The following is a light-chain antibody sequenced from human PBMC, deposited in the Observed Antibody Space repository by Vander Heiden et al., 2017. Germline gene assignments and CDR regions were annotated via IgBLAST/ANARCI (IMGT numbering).Light chain of an antibody. CDR1: SGSIASNF. J-gene: IGLJ2*01. CDR3: QSYDTTNVL. V-gene: IGLV6-57*01. Sequence: FMLIPPPSVSDSPEKKVTISCTRSSGSIASNFVQWYQQRPGSSPITVIFQDKERPSGVPDRFSGSSDSSSNSASLTISGLKTEDEADYYCQSYDTTNVLFGGGTKLTVL. CDR2: QDK.